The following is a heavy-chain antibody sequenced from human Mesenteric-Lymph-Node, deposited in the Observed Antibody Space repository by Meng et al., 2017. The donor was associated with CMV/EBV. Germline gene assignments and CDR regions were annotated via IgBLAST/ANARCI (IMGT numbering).Heavy chain of an antibody. D-gene: IGHD6-19*01. J-gene: IGHJ4*02. CDR3: AREGSGGFDY. V-gene: IGHV3-53*01. CDR2: IYSGGST. Sequence: SCYAYGFTVSNNYMNEVDQAPGKGVEWVSVIYSGGSTNYADSVKGRFTISRDNSKNTLFLQMNSLRAEDTAVYYFAREGSGGFDYWGQGTLVTVSS. CDR1: GFTVSNNY.